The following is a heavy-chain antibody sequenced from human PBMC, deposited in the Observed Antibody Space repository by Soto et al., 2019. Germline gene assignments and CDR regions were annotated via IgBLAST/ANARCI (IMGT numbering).Heavy chain of an antibody. D-gene: IGHD3-9*01. Sequence: VGSVRLSCATSGFTFTDYYMTWIRQAPGKGLEWVSYISSSGGTIYYADSVKGRFTISRDNAKNSLSLQLNGLRAEDTAVYYCARLLTGSIRYWGQGTLVTV. CDR1: GFTFTDYY. CDR3: ARLLTGSIRY. CDR2: ISSSGGTI. J-gene: IGHJ4*02. V-gene: IGHV3-11*01.